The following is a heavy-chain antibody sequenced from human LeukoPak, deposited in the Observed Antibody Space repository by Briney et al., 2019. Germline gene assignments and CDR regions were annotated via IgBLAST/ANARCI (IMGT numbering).Heavy chain of an antibody. D-gene: IGHD3-9*01. Sequence: ASVKVSCKASGYTFTSYGISWVRQAPGHGLEWMGWISAYNGNTNYAQKLQGRVTMTTDTSTSTAYMELRSLRSDDTAVYYCARDVLRYFDWSTNPFDYWGQGTLVTVSS. J-gene: IGHJ4*02. V-gene: IGHV1-18*01. CDR2: ISAYNGNT. CDR3: ARDVLRYFDWSTNPFDY. CDR1: GYTFTSYG.